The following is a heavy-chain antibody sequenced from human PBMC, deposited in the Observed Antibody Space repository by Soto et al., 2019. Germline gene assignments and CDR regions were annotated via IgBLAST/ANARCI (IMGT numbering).Heavy chain of an antibody. CDR1: GYTFTNYD. CDR3: ARGTWNRRVVMVTAMYYYAMDV. J-gene: IGHJ6*02. V-gene: IGHV1-8*01. D-gene: IGHD2-21*02. CDR2: MNPNSGNT. Sequence: QVQLVQSGVEVKKPGASVKVSCKASGYTFTNYDINWVRQATGQGLEWMAWMNPNSGNTGYAQKFQGRVTMTSNTPMGTAYMDLTSLTSEDTAVYYCARGTWNRRVVMVTAMYYYAMDVWGQGTTVTVSS.